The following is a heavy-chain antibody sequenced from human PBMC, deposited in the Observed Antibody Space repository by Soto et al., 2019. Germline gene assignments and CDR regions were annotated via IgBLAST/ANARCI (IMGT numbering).Heavy chain of an antibody. J-gene: IGHJ1*01. D-gene: IGHD3-22*01. Sequence: QVQLVQSGAEVKKPGSSVKVSCKASGGTFSSYAISWVRQAPGQGLEWMGGIIPIFGTANYAQKFQGRVTITADESTSTAYMELSSLRSEDTAVYYCAGTASSGYYYATTECFQHWGQGTLVTVSS. V-gene: IGHV1-69*12. CDR3: AGTASSGYYYATTECFQH. CDR1: GGTFSSYA. CDR2: IIPIFGTA.